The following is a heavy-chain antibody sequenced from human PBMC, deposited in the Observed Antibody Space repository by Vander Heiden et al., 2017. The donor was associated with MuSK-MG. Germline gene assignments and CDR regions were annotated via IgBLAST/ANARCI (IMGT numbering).Heavy chain of an antibody. Sequence: QAQLQHCGAGLLKPSETLSLTCAVYGGSFSGYYWSWIRQPPGKRLGRIGEISHSGNTNNNPSLKRRVTISVDTSKNQFSRRLSSVTAAETDVYYCARGGCDFWSVYLDNWFDPWGQGTLVTVSS. V-gene: IGHV4-34*01. CDR3: ARGGCDFWSVYLDNWFDP. CDR2: ISHSGNT. J-gene: IGHJ5*02. CDR1: GGSFSGYY. D-gene: IGHD3-3*01.